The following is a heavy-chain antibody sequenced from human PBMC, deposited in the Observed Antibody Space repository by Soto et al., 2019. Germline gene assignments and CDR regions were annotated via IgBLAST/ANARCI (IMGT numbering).Heavy chain of an antibody. CDR1: GYTFTSYG. D-gene: IGHD3-22*01. Sequence: ASVKVSCKASGYTFTSYGISWVRQAPGQGLEWMGWISAYNGNTNYAQKLQGRVTMTTDTSTSTAYMELRSLRSDGTAVYYCARQSLYYYDSSGPGGNNWFDPWGQGTLVTVSS. CDR3: ARQSLYYYDSSGPGGNNWFDP. CDR2: ISAYNGNT. V-gene: IGHV1-18*01. J-gene: IGHJ5*02.